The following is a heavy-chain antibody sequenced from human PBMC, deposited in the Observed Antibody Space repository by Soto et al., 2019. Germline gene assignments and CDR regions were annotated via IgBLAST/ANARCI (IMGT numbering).Heavy chain of an antibody. D-gene: IGHD3-3*01. J-gene: IGHJ5*02. CDR3: ARHSPKGYDFWSGYYTAFGWFDP. CDR2: IYYSGST. Sequence: PSETLSLTCTVSGGSISSSSYYWGWIRQPPGKGLEWIGSIYYSGSTYYNPSLKSRVTISVDTSKNQFSLKLSSVTAADTAVYYCARHSPKGYDFWSGYYTAFGWFDPWGQGTLVTVS. V-gene: IGHV4-39*01. CDR1: GGSISSSSYY.